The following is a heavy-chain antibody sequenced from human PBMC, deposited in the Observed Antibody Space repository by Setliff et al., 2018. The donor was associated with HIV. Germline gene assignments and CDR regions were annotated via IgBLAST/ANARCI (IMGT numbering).Heavy chain of an antibody. V-gene: IGHV4-31*03. Sequence: SETRSLTCSVSGGSTTSRGYYWRWIRQRPGKGLESIGYISYSGSTYYNPSLKSRVTMSIDTSTQPFFLTVTSVTAADTAVYYCAGFSYNFWVDRFDHWGQGALVTVSS. D-gene: IGHD3-3*01. CDR3: AGFSYNFWVDRFDH. J-gene: IGHJ4*02. CDR2: ISYSGST. CDR1: GGSTTSRGYY.